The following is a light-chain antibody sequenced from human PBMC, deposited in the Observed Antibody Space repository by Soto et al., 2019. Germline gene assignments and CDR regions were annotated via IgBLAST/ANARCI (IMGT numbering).Light chain of an antibody. CDR1: SSNIGAGYD. J-gene: IGLJ3*02. CDR2: GNT. Sequence: QSVLTQPPSVSGAPGQRVTISCTGGSSNIGAGYDVHWYQQLPGTVPKLLIYGNTNRPSGVPDRFSGSKSGTSASLAFTGLQAEDEADYYCQSYDSSLSGWVFGGGTKLTVL. V-gene: IGLV1-40*01. CDR3: QSYDSSLSGWV.